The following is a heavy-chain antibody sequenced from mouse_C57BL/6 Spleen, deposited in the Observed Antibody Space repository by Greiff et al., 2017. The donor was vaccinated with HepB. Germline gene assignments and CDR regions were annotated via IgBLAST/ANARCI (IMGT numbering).Heavy chain of an antibody. CDR2: FHPYNDDT. Sequence: VHLVESGAELVKPGASLKISCKASGYTFTTYPIEWMKQNHGKSLEWIGNFHPYNDDTKYNEKVKGKATLTVEKSSSTVYLELSRLTSDDSAVYYCGIGTDYAMDYWGQGTSVTVSS. D-gene: IGHD2-14*01. V-gene: IGHV1-47*01. J-gene: IGHJ4*01. CDR1: GYTFTTYP. CDR3: GIGTDYAMDY.